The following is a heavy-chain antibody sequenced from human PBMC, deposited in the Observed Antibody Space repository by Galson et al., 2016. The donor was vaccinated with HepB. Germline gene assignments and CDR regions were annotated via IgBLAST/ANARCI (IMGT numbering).Heavy chain of an antibody. CDR3: AKERLVRRIFDH. J-gene: IGHJ4*02. V-gene: IGHV3-23*01. Sequence: SLRLSCAASGFVFSNFGLSWVRQAPGKGLEWVASISTRRTTYYSDSVQGRFTISRDNSNNTLYLQMNGRRAEDTAVYYCAKERLVRRIFDHWGQGTLPTVSS. CDR2: ISTRRTT. D-gene: IGHD1-1*01. CDR1: GFVFSNFG.